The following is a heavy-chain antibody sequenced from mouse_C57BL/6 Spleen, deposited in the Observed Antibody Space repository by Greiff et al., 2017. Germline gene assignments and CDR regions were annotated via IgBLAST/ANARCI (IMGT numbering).Heavy chain of an antibody. CDR2: ISGGGGNT. J-gene: IGHJ2*01. D-gene: IGHD2-4*01. CDR1: GFTFSSYT. V-gene: IGHV5-9*01. Sequence: EVKLVESGGGLVKPGGSLKLSCAASGFTFSSYTMSWVRQTPEKRLEWVATISGGGGNTYYPDSVKGRFTISRDNAKNTLYLQMSSLRSEDTALYYCARHDEYDEDLLFDYWGQGTTLTVSS. CDR3: ARHDEYDEDLLFDY.